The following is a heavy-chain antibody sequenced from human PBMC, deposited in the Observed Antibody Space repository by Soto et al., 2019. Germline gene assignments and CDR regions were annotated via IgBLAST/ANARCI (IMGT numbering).Heavy chain of an antibody. V-gene: IGHV3-33*01. CDR1: GFTFSSYG. CDR3: VRGVSLYYFDY. Sequence: GGSLRLSCAASGFTFSSYGMHWVRQAPGKGLEWVAVIWYDESNKYYADSVKGRFTISRDNSKNTLYLQMNSLRAEDTAVYYCVRGVSLYYFDYWGQGTLVTVSS. CDR2: IWYDESNK. J-gene: IGHJ4*02. D-gene: IGHD3-10*01.